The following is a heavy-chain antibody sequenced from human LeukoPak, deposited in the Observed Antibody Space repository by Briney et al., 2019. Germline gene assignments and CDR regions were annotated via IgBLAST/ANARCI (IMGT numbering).Heavy chain of an antibody. J-gene: IGHJ4*02. CDR1: GGSISSSSYY. Sequence: SETESLTCTVSGGSISSSSYYWCWIRQPPGKGLEWIGSIYYSGSTYYNPSLKSRVTISVDTSKNHFSVKLSSVTAADTAVYYCARESEFDATGYLYWGQGILVTVSS. D-gene: IGHD3-9*01. V-gene: IGHV4-39*02. CDR2: IYYSGST. CDR3: ARESEFDATGYLY.